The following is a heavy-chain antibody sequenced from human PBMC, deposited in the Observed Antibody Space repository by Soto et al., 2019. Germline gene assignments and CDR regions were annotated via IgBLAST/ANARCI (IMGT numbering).Heavy chain of an antibody. Sequence: GASVKVSCKASGYTFTSYAMHWVRQAPGQRLEWMGWINAGNGNTKYSQKFQGRVTITRDTSASTAYMELSSLRSEDTAVYYCARGDSPYYGDHVDYWGQGTLVTVSS. V-gene: IGHV1-3*01. CDR3: ARGDSPYYGDHVDY. CDR2: INAGNGNT. D-gene: IGHD4-17*01. CDR1: GYTFTSYA. J-gene: IGHJ4*02.